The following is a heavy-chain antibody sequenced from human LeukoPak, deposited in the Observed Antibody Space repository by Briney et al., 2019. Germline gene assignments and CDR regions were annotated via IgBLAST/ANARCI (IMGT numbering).Heavy chain of an antibody. CDR2: IYHSGST. CDR3: ARSESTEYYYDSSGYYTRGYNWFDP. Sequence: SETLSLTCTVSGGSISSSSYYWGWIRQPPGKGLEWIGSIYHSGSTYYNPSLKSRVTISVDTSKNQFSLKLSSVTAADTAVYYCARSESTEYYYDSSGYYTRGYNWFDPWGQGTLVTVSS. CDR1: GGSISSSSYY. D-gene: IGHD3-22*01. J-gene: IGHJ5*02. V-gene: IGHV4-39*07.